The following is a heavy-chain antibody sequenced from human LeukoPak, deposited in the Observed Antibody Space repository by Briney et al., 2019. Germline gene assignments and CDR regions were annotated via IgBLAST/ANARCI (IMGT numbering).Heavy chain of an antibody. CDR1: EFTVSSNY. D-gene: IGHD5-18*01. Sequence: PGGSLRLSCAASEFTVSSNYMTWVRQAPGKGLEWVSIIYGGGSTYYADSVKDRFTISRDNSKNTLYLQMNGLRAEDTAVYYCARGYNYYAYWGQGTLVTVSS. CDR2: IYGGGST. J-gene: IGHJ4*02. V-gene: IGHV3-66*01. CDR3: ARGYNYYAY.